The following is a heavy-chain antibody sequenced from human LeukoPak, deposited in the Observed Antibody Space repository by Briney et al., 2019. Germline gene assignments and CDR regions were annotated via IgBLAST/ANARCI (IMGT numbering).Heavy chain of an antibody. Sequence: KPSETLSLTCAVHGWSFNDYYWNWVRQAPGKGLEWIGGINARGDTNYNPSLKSRVTISVDSSKNQFSLTLTSMIAADTAIYYCARGQVPAARGYNWFDPWGQGTLVTVSS. CDR2: INARGDT. CDR3: ARGQVPAARGYNWFDP. D-gene: IGHD2-2*01. V-gene: IGHV4-34*01. CDR1: GWSFNDYY. J-gene: IGHJ5*02.